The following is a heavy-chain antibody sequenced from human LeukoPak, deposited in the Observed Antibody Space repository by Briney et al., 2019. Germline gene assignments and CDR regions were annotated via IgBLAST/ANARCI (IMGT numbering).Heavy chain of an antibody. CDR1: GFTFSSYG. J-gene: IGHJ4*02. Sequence: GGSLRLSCAASGFTFSSYGMHWVRQAPGKGLEWVAVISYDGSNKYYADSVKGRFTISRDNSKNTLYLQMNSLRAEDTAVYYCAKSVNQLPPAPDYWGQGTLVTVSS. D-gene: IGHD2-2*01. CDR3: AKSVNQLPPAPDY. CDR2: ISYDGSNK. V-gene: IGHV3-30*18.